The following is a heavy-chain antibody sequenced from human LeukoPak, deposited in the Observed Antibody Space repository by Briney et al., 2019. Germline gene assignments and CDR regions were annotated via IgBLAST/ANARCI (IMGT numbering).Heavy chain of an antibody. CDR3: TRAYYYGSGSYRRFDP. CDR1: GFTFSDRY. CDR2: IRNKANSHTT. Sequence: GGSLRLSCAASGFTFSDRYMDWVRQAPGKGLEWVGRIRNKANSHTTEYAASVKGRFTISRDDSKSIAYLQMNSLKTEDTAVYYCTRAYYYGSGSYRRFDPWAREPWSPSPQ. J-gene: IGHJ5*02. V-gene: IGHV3-72*01. D-gene: IGHD3-10*01.